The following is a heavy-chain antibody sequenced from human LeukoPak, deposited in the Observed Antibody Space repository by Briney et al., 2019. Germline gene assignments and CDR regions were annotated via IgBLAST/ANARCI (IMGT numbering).Heavy chain of an antibody. D-gene: IGHD3-10*01. Sequence: SQTLSLTCAISGDSVSSNSAAWNWIRQSPSRGLEWLGRTYYRSKWYNDYAVSVKSRITINPDTSKNQFSLQLNSVTPEDTAVYYCARDLLEYGSGSPELFEFGPFDYWGQGTLVTVSS. V-gene: IGHV6-1*01. CDR3: ARDLLEYGSGSPELFEFGPFDY. J-gene: IGHJ4*02. CDR2: TYYRSKWYN. CDR1: GDSVSSNSAA.